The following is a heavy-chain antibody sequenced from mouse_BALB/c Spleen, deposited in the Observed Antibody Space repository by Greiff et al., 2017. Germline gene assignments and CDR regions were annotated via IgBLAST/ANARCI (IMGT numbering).Heavy chain of an antibody. CDR2: ISYSGST. CDR1: GYSITSDYA. CDR3: ARRAPYYGYAMDY. D-gene: IGHD1-1*01. J-gene: IGHJ4*01. V-gene: IGHV3-2*02. Sequence: EVKLQESGPGLVKPSQSLSLTCTVTGYSITSDYAWNWIRQFPGNKLEWMGYISYSGSTSYNPSLKSRISITRDTSKNQFFLQLNSVTTEDTATYYCARRAPYYGYAMDYWGQGTSVTVSS.